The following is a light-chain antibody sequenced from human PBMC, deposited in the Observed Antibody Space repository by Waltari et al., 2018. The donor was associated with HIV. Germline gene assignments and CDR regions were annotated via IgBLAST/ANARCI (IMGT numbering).Light chain of an antibody. CDR1: STNIGSNS. Sequence: QSVLTQPPSASGTPGQRVTISCSGSSTNIGSNSVYWYQQLPGTAPKLLIFRNNQRPSGFPDRFSGSKSGTSASLAISGLQSEDEADYYCAAWDDSLNGPLFGGGTKLTVL. J-gene: IGLJ2*01. CDR3: AAWDDSLNGPL. CDR2: RNN. V-gene: IGLV1-44*01.